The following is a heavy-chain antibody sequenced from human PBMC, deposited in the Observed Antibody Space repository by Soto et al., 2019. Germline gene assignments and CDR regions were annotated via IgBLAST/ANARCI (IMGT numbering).Heavy chain of an antibody. V-gene: IGHV1-69*06. J-gene: IGHJ6*02. D-gene: IGHD4-17*01. CDR3: AREYGNGMDV. CDR1: GGTLSSYW. Sequence: SVNVSCKASGGTLSSYWIRWVRQAPGQGLEWMGGIIPIFGTANYAQKFQGRVTITADKSTSTAYMELSSLRSEDTAVYYCAREYGNGMDVWGQGTTVNVSS. CDR2: IIPIFGTA.